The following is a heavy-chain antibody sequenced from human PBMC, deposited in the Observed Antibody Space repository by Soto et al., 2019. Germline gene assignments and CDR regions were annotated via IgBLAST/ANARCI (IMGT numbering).Heavy chain of an antibody. D-gene: IGHD2-2*01. Sequence: QSGGSLRLSCAASGFTFSSYAMSWVRQAPGKWLEWVSAISGSGGSTYYADSVKGRFTISRDNSKNTLYLQMNSLRAEDTAVYYCAKDKGRVPAANDYYGMDVWGQGXTVTVYS. V-gene: IGHV3-23*01. J-gene: IGHJ6*02. CDR3: AKDKGRVPAANDYYGMDV. CDR2: ISGSGGST. CDR1: GFTFSSYA.